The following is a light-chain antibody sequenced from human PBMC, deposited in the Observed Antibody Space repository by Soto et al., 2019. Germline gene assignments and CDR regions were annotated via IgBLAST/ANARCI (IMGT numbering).Light chain of an antibody. V-gene: IGKV3-20*01. CDR1: QSVSNRY. Sequence: EIVLTQSTGTLSLSTGERATLSCRASQSVSNRYLAWYQQKPGQAPRLLIYGASSRDTGIPDRFSGSGSGTECTLTIISLEPEDFAVYYCQQYGSSPWTFGQGNKVE. J-gene: IGKJ1*01. CDR3: QQYGSSPWT. CDR2: GAS.